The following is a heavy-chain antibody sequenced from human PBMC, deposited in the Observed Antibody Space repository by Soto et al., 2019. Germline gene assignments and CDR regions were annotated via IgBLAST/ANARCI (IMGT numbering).Heavy chain of an antibody. Sequence: SVKGFCKASGYTVTSYGISCGRQAPGQGLEWMGWISAYNGNTNYAQKLQGRVTMTRDTSINTAYMDLSRLISDDTAVYYCARGGGSSFFDYWGQGILVTVSS. CDR1: GYTVTSYG. D-gene: IGHD2-2*01. J-gene: IGHJ4*02. V-gene: IGHV1-18*04. CDR2: ISAYNGNT. CDR3: ARGGGSSFFDY.